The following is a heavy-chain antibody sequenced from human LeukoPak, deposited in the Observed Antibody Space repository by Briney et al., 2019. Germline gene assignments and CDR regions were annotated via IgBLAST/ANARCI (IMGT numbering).Heavy chain of an antibody. Sequence: NSSQTLSLTCTVSGGSISSGGYYRSWIRQHPGKGLEWIGYIYYSGSTYYNPSLKSRVTISVDTSKNQFSLKLSSVTAADTAVYYCAVEMATIRTRTFDYWGQGTLVTVSS. CDR2: IYYSGST. CDR3: AVEMATIRTRTFDY. D-gene: IGHD5-24*01. J-gene: IGHJ4*02. V-gene: IGHV4-31*03. CDR1: GGSISSGGYY.